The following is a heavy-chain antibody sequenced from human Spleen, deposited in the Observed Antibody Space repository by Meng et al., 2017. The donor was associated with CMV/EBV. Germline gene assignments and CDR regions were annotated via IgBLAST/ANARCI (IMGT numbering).Heavy chain of an antibody. V-gene: IGHV3-74*01. Sequence: FTLSPYWVHWVRQVPGKGLLWVSSINHDGSDTGYVDSVKGRFTVSRDNAKNTVFLQMNSLRVEDTALYYCVRGCRRSDCHGEAMGDYWGQGTLVTVSS. CDR3: VRGCRRSDCHGEAMGDY. D-gene: IGHD2-21*01. CDR1: FTLSPYW. CDR2: INHDGSDT. J-gene: IGHJ4*02.